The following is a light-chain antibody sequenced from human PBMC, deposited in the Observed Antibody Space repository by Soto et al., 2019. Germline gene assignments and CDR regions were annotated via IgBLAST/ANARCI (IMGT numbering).Light chain of an antibody. CDR3: QQYNSYSSLT. Sequence: DVQMTQSPSTLSAFVGDRVTITCRASQTINSWLAWYQQKSGEVPKLLIYKASSLSSGVPSRFSGSGSGTEFTLTISSLQPDDVGTYYCQQYNSYSSLTFGGGTMVDVK. CDR2: KAS. CDR1: QTINSW. J-gene: IGKJ4*01. V-gene: IGKV1-5*03.